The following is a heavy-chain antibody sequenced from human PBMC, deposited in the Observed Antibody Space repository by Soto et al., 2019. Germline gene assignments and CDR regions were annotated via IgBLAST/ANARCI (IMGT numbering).Heavy chain of an antibody. CDR1: GDTFTFYS. J-gene: IGHJ4*02. Sequence: QVQLVQSGAEVKRPGSSVKVSCKASGDTFTFYSINWVRQAPGLGLEWMGRINPILSMSNYAQRFQGRVTMTADKSTSTAYMELSSLRSEDTAIYYCASSYGSGYRAFDYWGQGAPVTVSS. V-gene: IGHV1-69*02. D-gene: IGHD3-10*01. CDR3: ASSYGSGYRAFDY. CDR2: INPILSMS.